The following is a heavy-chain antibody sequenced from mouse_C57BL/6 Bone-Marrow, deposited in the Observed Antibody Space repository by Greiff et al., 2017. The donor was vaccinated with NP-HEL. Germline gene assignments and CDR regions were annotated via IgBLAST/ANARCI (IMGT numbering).Heavy chain of an antibody. Sequence: EEPGPGLVKPSQSLSLTCSVPGYSITSGYYWKWIRQFPGNKLEWMGYISYDSSNNYNQTLKNRTSITRDTSKNQFFMKMNFVTTEDTATSYCAASKDYLDYWGQGTSLTVSS. D-gene: IGHD1-3*01. CDR3: AASKDYLDY. CDR2: ISYDSSN. J-gene: IGHJ4*01. V-gene: IGHV3-6*01. CDR1: GYSITSGYY.